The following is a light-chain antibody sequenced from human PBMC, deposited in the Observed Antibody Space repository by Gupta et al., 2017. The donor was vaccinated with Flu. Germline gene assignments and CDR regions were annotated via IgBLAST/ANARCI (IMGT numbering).Light chain of an antibody. CDR3: QPYYSKHPLYT. V-gene: IGKV3-20*01. CDR2: AAS. CDR1: QSLGHSS. J-gene: IGKJ2*01. Sequence: EIVLTQSPEALSLSPGESATLFCRASQSLGHSSLAWYRQIPGQAPSLLISAASRRATCIIHRCSRTGSGTDGALTIIRLEPKDHQLYYCQPYYSKHPLYTFGHGTKLEIK.